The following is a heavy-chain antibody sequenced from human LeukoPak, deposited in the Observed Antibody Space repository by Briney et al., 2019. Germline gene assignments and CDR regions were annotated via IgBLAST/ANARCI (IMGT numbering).Heavy chain of an antibody. CDR1: GFTFSSYW. J-gene: IGHJ4*02. D-gene: IGHD3-9*01. CDR3: ARDNDLLRYFDWPLDY. V-gene: IGHV3-7*01. Sequence: GGSLRLSCAASGFTFSSYWMSWVCQAPGKGLEWVANIKQDGSEKYYVDSVKGRFTISRDNAKNSLYLQMNSLRAEDTAVYYCARDNDLLRYFDWPLDYWGQGTLVTVSS. CDR2: IKQDGSEK.